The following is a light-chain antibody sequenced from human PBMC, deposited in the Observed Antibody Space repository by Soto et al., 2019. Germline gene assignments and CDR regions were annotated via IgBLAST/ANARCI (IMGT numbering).Light chain of an antibody. J-gene: IGKJ4*02. CDR1: QSVSSSY. V-gene: IGKV3-20*01. CDR3: QQYGTSP. CDR2: GAS. Sequence: EIVLTQSPGTLSLSPGERATLSCRASQSVSSSYLAWYQQKPGQAPRLLIYGASSRATGIPDRFSGSGSGTDFTLTITRLEAEDFAVYYCQQYGTSPFGGGTKVEIK.